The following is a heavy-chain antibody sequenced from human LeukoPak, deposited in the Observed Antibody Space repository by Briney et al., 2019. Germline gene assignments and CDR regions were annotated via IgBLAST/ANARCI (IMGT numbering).Heavy chain of an antibody. V-gene: IGHV1-18*01. J-gene: IGHJ4*02. D-gene: IGHD3-10*01. CDR2: ISAYNGDT. CDR3: ARDGRFGELLDY. CDR1: GYTFTNFG. Sequence: ASVTISCKASGYTFTNFGIGWVRQVPGQGLEWMGWISAYNGDTNYAQNLQGRVTMTTDTSTNTTYMELRSLRSDDTAVYYCARDGRFGELLDYWGQGTLVTVSS.